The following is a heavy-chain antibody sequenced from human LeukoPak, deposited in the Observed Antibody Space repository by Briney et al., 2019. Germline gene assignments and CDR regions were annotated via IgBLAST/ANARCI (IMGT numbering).Heavy chain of an antibody. CDR3: ARWAGESSSWYPALFDY. D-gene: IGHD6-13*01. J-gene: IGHJ4*02. V-gene: IGHV1-69*13. Sequence: SVKVSCKASGGTLNHQAISSLRQAPGQALAWMEGIIPISGPANYAQKFQGRVTITADESTSTVYMELSSLTSEDTAVYYCARWAGESSSWYPALFDYWGQGTLVTVSS. CDR2: IIPISGPA. CDR1: GGTLNHQA.